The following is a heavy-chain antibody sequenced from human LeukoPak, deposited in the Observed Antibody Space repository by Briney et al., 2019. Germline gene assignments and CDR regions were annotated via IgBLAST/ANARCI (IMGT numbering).Heavy chain of an antibody. J-gene: IGHJ6*02. CDR1: GFTFASYA. D-gene: IGHD3-3*01. Sequence: GGSLRLSCAVSGFTFASYAMHWVRQAPGKGLEWVAVTSYDGNNKYYAESVKGRFTISRDNSKNTIYLQMNSLRAEDTALYLCARDTGTYYDFWGSYLSYGMDVWGQGTTVAVSS. V-gene: IGHV3-30-3*01. CDR2: TSYDGNNK. CDR3: ARDTGTYYDFWGSYLSYGMDV.